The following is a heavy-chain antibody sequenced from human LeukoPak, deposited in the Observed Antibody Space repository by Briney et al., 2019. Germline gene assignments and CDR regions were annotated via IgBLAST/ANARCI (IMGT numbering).Heavy chain of an antibody. J-gene: IGHJ3*02. Sequence: GASVTVSCKASGYTFTGYYMHWVRQAPGQGLEWMGWINPNSGGTNYAQKFQGRVTMTRDTSISTAYMELSRLRSDDTAVYYCARAGWAFRDAFDIWGQGTMVTVSS. V-gene: IGHV1-2*02. CDR2: INPNSGGT. D-gene: IGHD3-16*01. CDR1: GYTFTGYY. CDR3: ARAGWAFRDAFDI.